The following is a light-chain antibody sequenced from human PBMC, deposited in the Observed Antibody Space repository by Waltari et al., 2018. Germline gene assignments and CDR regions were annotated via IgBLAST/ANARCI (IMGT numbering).Light chain of an antibody. Sequence: SYELTHPPSVSVSPGQTAWITCSGDALAKQYGYWYQQKPGPAPVMVIFKDREKPSGISERFSASRSGTSFTLTISGVQAEDEADYYCQSGDSGGTYGVFGGGTKLTVL. J-gene: IGLJ2*01. CDR1: ALAKQY. V-gene: IGLV3-25*03. CDR3: QSGDSGGTYGV. CDR2: KDR.